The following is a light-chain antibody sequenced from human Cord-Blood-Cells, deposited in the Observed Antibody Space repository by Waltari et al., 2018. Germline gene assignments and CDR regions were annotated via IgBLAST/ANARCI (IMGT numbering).Light chain of an antibody. CDR3: QKYNSATWT. Sequence: DIQMTPSPSPLSDTVGEKVTITCRASQCIRIYLAWYQQKPGKVPKFLLYAASTLQSGVPSRFGGSGSGTDFTLTISSLQPEDVATYYCQKYNSATWTFGQGAKVEIK. CDR2: AAS. V-gene: IGKV1-27*01. J-gene: IGKJ1*01. CDR1: QCIRIY.